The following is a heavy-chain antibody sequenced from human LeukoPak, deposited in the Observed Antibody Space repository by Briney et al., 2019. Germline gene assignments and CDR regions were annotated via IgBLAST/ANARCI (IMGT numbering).Heavy chain of an antibody. V-gene: IGHV3-30*02. CDR3: AKDRQPYCSGDSCYSGFDY. J-gene: IGHJ4*02. Sequence: GGSLRLSCAASGFTFSSYAMHWVRQAPGKGLEWVSFIQNDGSNKYHTDSVKGRFTISRDNSKNTLYVQMNSLRPEDTAVYYCAKDRQPYCSGDSCYSGFDYWGQGTLVTVSS. D-gene: IGHD2-15*01. CDR1: GFTFSSYA. CDR2: IQNDGSNK.